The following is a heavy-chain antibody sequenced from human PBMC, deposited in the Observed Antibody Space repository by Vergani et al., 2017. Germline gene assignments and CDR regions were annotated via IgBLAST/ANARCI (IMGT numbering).Heavy chain of an antibody. Sequence: QVQLQESGPGLVKPSETLSLTCTVSGGSISSYYWSWIRQPPGKGLEWIGYIYYSGNTNHNPSLKSRVTSSVDTSKNQFALKLSSLSAADTAVYYCASPSAALDYGDWYVDLWGRVTLVTVSS. J-gene: IGHJ2*01. D-gene: IGHD4-17*01. CDR2: IYYSGNT. CDR3: ASPSAALDYGDWYVDL. CDR1: GGSISSYY. V-gene: IGHV4-59*01.